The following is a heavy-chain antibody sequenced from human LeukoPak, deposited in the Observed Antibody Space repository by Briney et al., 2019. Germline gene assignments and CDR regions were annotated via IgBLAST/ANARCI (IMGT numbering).Heavy chain of an antibody. CDR3: ARALPTVTTAFDY. Sequence: GASVKVSCKASGYTCTSYGISWVRQAPGQGLEWLGWISAYNGNTNYAQKLQGRVTMTTDTSTSTAYMELRSLRSDDTAVCYCARALPTVTTAFDYWGQGTLVTVSS. V-gene: IGHV1-18*01. J-gene: IGHJ4*02. D-gene: IGHD4-17*01. CDR2: ISAYNGNT. CDR1: GYTCTSYG.